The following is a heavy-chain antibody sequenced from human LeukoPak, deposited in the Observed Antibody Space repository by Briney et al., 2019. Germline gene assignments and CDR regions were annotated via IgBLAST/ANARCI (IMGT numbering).Heavy chain of an antibody. CDR1: GYTFTSYY. Sequence: ASVKVSCKASGYTFTSYYMHWVRQAPRQGLEWMGIINPSGGSTSYAQKFQGRVTMTRDTSTSTVYMELSSLRSEDTAVYYCAREGVAVAGDYWGQGTLVTVSS. V-gene: IGHV1-46*01. CDR2: INPSGGST. CDR3: AREGVAVAGDY. J-gene: IGHJ4*02. D-gene: IGHD6-19*01.